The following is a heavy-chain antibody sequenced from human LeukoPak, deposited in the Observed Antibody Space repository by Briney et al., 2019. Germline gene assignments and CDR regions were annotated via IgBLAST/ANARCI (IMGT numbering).Heavy chain of an antibody. CDR3: AKSGAVAASYYYYGMDV. D-gene: IGHD6-19*01. J-gene: IGHJ6*02. CDR2: IIPIFGTA. Sequence: GSSVKVSCKASGGTFSSYAISWVRQAPGQGLEWMGGIIPIFGTANYAQKFQGRVTITADESTSTAYMELSSLRSEDTAVYYCAKSGAVAASYYYYGMDVWGQGTTVTVSS. CDR1: GGTFSSYA. V-gene: IGHV1-69*01.